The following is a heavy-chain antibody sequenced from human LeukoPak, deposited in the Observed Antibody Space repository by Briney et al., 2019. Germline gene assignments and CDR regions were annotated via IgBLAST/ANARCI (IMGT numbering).Heavy chain of an antibody. CDR3: AGSHTDLEAFDI. CDR2: IIPIFGTA. V-gene: IGHV1-69*01. D-gene: IGHD2-21*02. J-gene: IGHJ3*02. Sequence: SVKVSCKASGGTFSSYAISWVRQAPGQGLEWMGGIIPIFGTANYAQRFQGRVTITADESTSTAYMELSSLRSEDTAVYYCAGSHTDLEAFDIWGQGTMVTVSS. CDR1: GGTFSSYA.